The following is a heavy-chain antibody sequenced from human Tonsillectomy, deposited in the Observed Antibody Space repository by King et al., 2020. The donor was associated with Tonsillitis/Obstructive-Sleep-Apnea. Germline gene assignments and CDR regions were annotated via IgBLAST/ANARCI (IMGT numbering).Heavy chain of an antibody. D-gene: IGHD6-19*01. V-gene: IGHV4-59*01. J-gene: IGHJ3*02. CDR3: AREGVAVAGHILLNAFDI. Sequence: QLQESGPGLVKPSETLSLTCTVSGGSISSYYWSWLRQPPGKGLEWIGYIYYSGSTNYNPSLKSRVTISVDTSKNQFSLKLSSVTAADTAVYYCAREGVAVAGHILLNAFDIWGQGTMVTVSS. CDR2: IYYSGST. CDR1: GGSISSYY.